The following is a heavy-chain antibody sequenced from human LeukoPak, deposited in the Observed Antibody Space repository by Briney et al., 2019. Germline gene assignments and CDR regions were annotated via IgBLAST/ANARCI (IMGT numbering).Heavy chain of an antibody. CDR2: NNPNSGGT. J-gene: IGHJ4*02. Sequence: ASVKVSCKASGYTFTGYYMHWVRQAPGQGLEWRGWNNPNSGGTNYAQKFQGRVTMTRDTSINTAYMELSRLRSDDTAVYYCARSNPPLYCSSTSCYTGEIPAVTIYWGQGTLVTVSS. CDR3: ARSNPPLYCSSTSCYTGEIPAVTIY. V-gene: IGHV1-2*02. D-gene: IGHD2-2*02. CDR1: GYTFTGYY.